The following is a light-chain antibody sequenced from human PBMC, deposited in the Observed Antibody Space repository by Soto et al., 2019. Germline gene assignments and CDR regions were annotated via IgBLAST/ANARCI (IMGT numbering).Light chain of an antibody. V-gene: IGKV3-15*01. CDR1: QSVSSN. Sequence: EIVMTQSPATLSVSPGERATLSCRASQSVSSNFAWYQQKPGQAPRILIYGASTRATGIPARFSGSGSGTEFTLTISSLQSEDFAVYYCQQYNNWPITFGQGTRLEIK. J-gene: IGKJ5*01. CDR3: QQYNNWPIT. CDR2: GAS.